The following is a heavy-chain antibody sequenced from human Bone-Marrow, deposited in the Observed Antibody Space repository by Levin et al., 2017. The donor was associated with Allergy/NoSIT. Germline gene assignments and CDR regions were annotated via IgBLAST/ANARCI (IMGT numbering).Heavy chain of an antibody. CDR1: EYTFTSFY. CDR3: ARQAGTTFDY. D-gene: IGHD6-19*01. V-gene: IGHV1-2*06. CDR2: VNPHSGAP. J-gene: IGHJ4*02. Sequence: GESLKISCQASEYTFTSFYIHWVRQAPGQGLEWMGRVNPHSGAPNYAQKLQGRVTMTSDTSTTTAYMELSRLTSADTAVYYCARQAGTTFDYWGQGTLVAVSS.